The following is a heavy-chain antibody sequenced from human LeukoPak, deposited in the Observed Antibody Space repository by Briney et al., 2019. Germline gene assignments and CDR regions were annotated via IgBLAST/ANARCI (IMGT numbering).Heavy chain of an antibody. CDR2: ISSSGSTI. D-gene: IGHD2-15*01. CDR1: GFTFSSYE. V-gene: IGHV3-48*03. J-gene: IGHJ5*02. Sequence: PGGSLRLSCAASGFTFSSYEMNWVRQAPGKGLEWVSYISSSGSTIYYADSVKGRFTISRDNAKNSLYLQMNSLRAEDTAVYYCARDPNRSGGSIVPWFDPWGQGTLVTVSS. CDR3: ARDPNRSGGSIVPWFDP.